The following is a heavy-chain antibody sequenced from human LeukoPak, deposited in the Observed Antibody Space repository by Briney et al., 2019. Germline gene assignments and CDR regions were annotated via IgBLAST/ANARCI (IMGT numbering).Heavy chain of an antibody. CDR1: GFTFSDYY. V-gene: IGHV3-11*01. J-gene: IGHJ4*02. D-gene: IGHD6-19*01. Sequence: GGSLRLSCAASGFTFSDYYMTWIRQAPGKGLEWVSYVNSRGNTIFYADSVKGRFTISRDNAKKSLYLQMNGLRDDDTAVYYCATSALAVAGTDEFDYWGQGTLVTVSS. CDR3: ATSALAVAGTDEFDY. CDR2: VNSRGNTI.